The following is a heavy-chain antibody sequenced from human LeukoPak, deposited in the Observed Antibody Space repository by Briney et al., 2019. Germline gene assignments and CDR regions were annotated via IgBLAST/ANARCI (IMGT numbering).Heavy chain of an antibody. J-gene: IGHJ6*03. V-gene: IGHV4-39*07. Sequence: SETLSLTCTVSGGSISSSSYYWGWIRQPPGKGLEWIGSIYHSGSTYYNPSLKSRVTISVDTSKNQFSLKLSSVTAADTAVYYCARGSYDFWSGYYHVYYYYYYMDVWGKGTTVTVSS. CDR2: IYHSGST. CDR3: ARGSYDFWSGYYHVYYYYYYMDV. CDR1: GGSISSSSYY. D-gene: IGHD3-3*01.